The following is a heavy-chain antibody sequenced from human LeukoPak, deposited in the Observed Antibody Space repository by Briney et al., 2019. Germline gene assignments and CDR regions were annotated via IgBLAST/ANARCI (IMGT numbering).Heavy chain of an antibody. V-gene: IGHV5-51*01. J-gene: IGHJ4*02. D-gene: IGHD1-26*01. CDR1: GYTFTSHW. CDR3: ARLLGATSGWDYFDY. Sequence: GESLKISCKGSGYTFTSHWIGWVRQMPGKGLEWMGIIYPSDSDIRYSPSFQGQVTISADKSISTAYLQWSSLKASDTAMYYCARLLGATSGWDYFDYWGQGTLVTASS. CDR2: IYPSDSDI.